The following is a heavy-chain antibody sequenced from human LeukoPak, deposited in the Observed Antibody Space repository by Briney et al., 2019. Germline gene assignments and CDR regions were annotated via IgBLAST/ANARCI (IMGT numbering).Heavy chain of an antibody. Sequence: GGSLRLSCAASGFTFSSYGMNWVRQAPGKGLEWVSAISGSGGTTYYADSVKGRFTISRDNSKNTLYLQMNSLRAEDTAVYYCAKSREYYDILTGYSDYWGQGILVTVSS. J-gene: IGHJ4*02. CDR1: GFTFSSYG. V-gene: IGHV3-23*01. D-gene: IGHD3-9*01. CDR2: ISGSGGTT. CDR3: AKSREYYDILTGYSDY.